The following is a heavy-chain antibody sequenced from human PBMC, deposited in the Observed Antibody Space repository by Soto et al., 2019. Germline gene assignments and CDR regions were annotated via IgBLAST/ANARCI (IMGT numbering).Heavy chain of an antibody. V-gene: IGHV3-15*01. CDR1: GFTFSNAW. D-gene: IGHD3-9*01. CDR2: ISRIIDGGTP. J-gene: IGHJ4*02. Sequence: EVQLVESGGGLVKPGGSLRLSCAASGFTFSNAWMSWVRQAPNKGLEWVGRISRIIDGGTPQYAAPVKGRFTIARDDLENTLYLQMNSLKTEDTAVYYCTTDGFDKGGYWGKGTLVTVSS. CDR3: TTDGFDKGGY.